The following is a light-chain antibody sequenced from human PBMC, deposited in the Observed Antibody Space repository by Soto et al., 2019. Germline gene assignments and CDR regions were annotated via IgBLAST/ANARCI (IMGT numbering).Light chain of an antibody. CDR3: QVWDSSTVCV. Sequence: SSELTQPLSVSVALGQTARITCGGNNIGSKNVHWYQQKPGQAPVLVIYRDSNRPSGIPERFSGSNSGNTATLTISRAQAGDEADYYCQVWDSSTVCVFGTGTKLTVL. CDR2: RDS. V-gene: IGLV3-9*01. CDR1: NIGSKN. J-gene: IGLJ1*01.